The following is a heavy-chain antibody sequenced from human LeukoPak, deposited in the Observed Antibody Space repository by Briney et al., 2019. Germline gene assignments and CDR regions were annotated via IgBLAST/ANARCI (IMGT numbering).Heavy chain of an antibody. Sequence: GGSLRLSCAASGYTFSTYWMHWVRQAPGKGLVWVSRINSDGSSITYADSVKGRFTISRDNAKNTLYLQMNSLGVEDTALYYCARGIASSRSVAIDLWGQGTLVAVSS. CDR3: ARGIASSRSVAIDL. V-gene: IGHV3-74*03. D-gene: IGHD6-13*01. CDR2: INSDGSSI. J-gene: IGHJ4*02. CDR1: GYTFSTYW.